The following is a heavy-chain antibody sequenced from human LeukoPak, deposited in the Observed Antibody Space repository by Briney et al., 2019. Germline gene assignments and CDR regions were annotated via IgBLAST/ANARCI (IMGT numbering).Heavy chain of an antibody. J-gene: IGHJ5*02. D-gene: IGHD6-13*01. CDR3: ARKGIKGIAAAAPQNWFDP. CDR2: ISAYNGNT. Sequence: GASVKVSCKASGYTFTSYGISLVRQAPGQGLEWMGWISAYNGNTNYAQKLQGRVTMTTDTSTSTAYMELRSLRSDDTAVYYCARKGIKGIAAAAPQNWFDPWGQGTLVTVSS. V-gene: IGHV1-18*01. CDR1: GYTFTSYG.